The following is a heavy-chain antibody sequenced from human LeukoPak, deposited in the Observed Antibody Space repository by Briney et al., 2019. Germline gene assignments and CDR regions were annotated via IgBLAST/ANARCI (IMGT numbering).Heavy chain of an antibody. CDR3: ARGGYYYYYMDV. V-gene: IGHV4-61*02. CDR1: GASISDFDNF. Sequence: SPTLSLTCTVSGASISDFDNFWTWLRQPAGKGLEWIGRIHSSDTTKSYPSLRSRIFMSLDASKNEFSLKLISVTAAATAVYYCARGGYYYYYMDVWGKGTTVTVSS. CDR2: IHSSDTT. J-gene: IGHJ6*03.